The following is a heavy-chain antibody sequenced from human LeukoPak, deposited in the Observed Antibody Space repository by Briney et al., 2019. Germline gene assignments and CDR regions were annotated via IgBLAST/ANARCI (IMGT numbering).Heavy chain of an antibody. J-gene: IGHJ4*02. CDR2: ISYDGSNK. V-gene: IGHV3-30*18. CDR3: AKDRYYDSSGYYVFFDY. CDR1: GFTFSSYG. D-gene: IGHD3-22*01. Sequence: PGGSLRLSCAASGFTFSSYGMHWVRQAPGKGLEWVAVISYDGSNKYYADSVKGRFTISRDNSKNTLYLQMNSLRAEDTAVYYCAKDRYYDSSGYYVFFDYWGQGTLVTVSS.